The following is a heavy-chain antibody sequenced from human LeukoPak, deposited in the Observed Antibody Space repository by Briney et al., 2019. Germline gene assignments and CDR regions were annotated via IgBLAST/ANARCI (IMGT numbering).Heavy chain of an antibody. D-gene: IGHD6-19*01. CDR1: GYTFTSYG. J-gene: IGHJ4*02. CDR3: SRDLVGIAVAAPSFDY. CDR2: VSAYNGNT. V-gene: IGHV1-18*01. Sequence: ASVKVSCRASGYTFTSYGISWVRQAPGQGLEWMGWVSAYNGNTNYAQKLQGRVTMTTDTSTSTAYMELRSLRSDDTAVYYCSRDLVGIAVAAPSFDYWGQGTLVTVSS.